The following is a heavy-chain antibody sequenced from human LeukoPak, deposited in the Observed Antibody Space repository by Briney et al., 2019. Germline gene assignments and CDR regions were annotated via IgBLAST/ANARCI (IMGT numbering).Heavy chain of an antibody. CDR1: GGSISSGSYY. V-gene: IGHV4-61*02. Sequence: SETLSLTCTVSGGSISSGSYYWSWIRQPAGKGLEWIGRIYTSGSTNYNPSLKSRVTISVDTSENQFSLKLSSVTAADTAVYYCARGYSSSWYVYYYYYMDVWGKGTTVTISS. D-gene: IGHD6-13*01. CDR3: ARGYSSSWYVYYYYYMDV. J-gene: IGHJ6*03. CDR2: IYTSGST.